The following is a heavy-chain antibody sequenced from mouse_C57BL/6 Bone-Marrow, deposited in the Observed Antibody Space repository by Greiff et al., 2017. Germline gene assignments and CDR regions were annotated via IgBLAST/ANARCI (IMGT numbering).Heavy chain of an antibody. Sequence: QVQLQQSGAELVKPGASVKLSCKASGYTFTSYWMHWVKQRPGQGLEWIGMIHPNSGSTNYNEKFKSKATLTVDKSSSTAYMQLSSLTSDDAADYYCTRDNGGRGAMAYWGQGTSVTVSS. CDR2: IHPNSGST. CDR1: GYTFTSYW. D-gene: IGHD1-1*01. CDR3: TRDNGGRGAMAY. J-gene: IGHJ4*01. V-gene: IGHV1-64*01.